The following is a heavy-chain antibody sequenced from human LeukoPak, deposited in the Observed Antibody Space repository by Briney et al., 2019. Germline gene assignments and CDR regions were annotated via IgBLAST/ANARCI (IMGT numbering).Heavy chain of an antibody. V-gene: IGHV5-51*01. D-gene: IGHD2-2*02. CDR1: GYSFTSYW. CDR2: IYPGDSDT. CDR3: ARHGGYCGSTTCYTDY. Sequence: GESLKISCQGSGYSFTSYWIGWVRQMPGKGLEWMGIIYPGDSDTRYSPSFQGQVTISADKSISTAYLQWSSLKASDTAMYYCARHGGYCGSTTCYTDYWGQGTLVTVSS. J-gene: IGHJ4*02.